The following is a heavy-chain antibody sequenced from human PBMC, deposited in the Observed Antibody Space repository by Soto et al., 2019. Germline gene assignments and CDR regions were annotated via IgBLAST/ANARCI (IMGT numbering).Heavy chain of an antibody. Sequence: GGSLRLSCAASGFTFSSYWMSWVRQAPGKGLEWVANIKQDGSEKYYVDSVKGRFTISRDNAKNSLYLQMNSLRAEDTAVYYCARTYYDFWSGYLPDNWFDPWGQGTLVTVSS. V-gene: IGHV3-7*01. CDR3: ARTYYDFWSGYLPDNWFDP. D-gene: IGHD3-3*01. J-gene: IGHJ5*02. CDR2: IKQDGSEK. CDR1: GFTFSSYW.